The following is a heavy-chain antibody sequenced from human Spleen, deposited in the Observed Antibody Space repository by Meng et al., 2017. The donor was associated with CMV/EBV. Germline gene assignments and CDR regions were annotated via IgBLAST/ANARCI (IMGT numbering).Heavy chain of an antibody. V-gene: IGHV3-74*01. D-gene: IGHD6-13*01. CDR3: TTDLESSSWYWYFDL. CDR1: EITFTPYW. J-gene: IGHJ2*01. Sequence: GESLKISCAISEITFTPYWMHWVRQVPGKGLVWVSRIYSDGLTTRYADSVKGRFTISRDNAKNTLYLQMNSLKTEDTAVYYCTTDLESSSWYWYFDLWGRGTLVTVSS. CDR2: IYSDGLTT.